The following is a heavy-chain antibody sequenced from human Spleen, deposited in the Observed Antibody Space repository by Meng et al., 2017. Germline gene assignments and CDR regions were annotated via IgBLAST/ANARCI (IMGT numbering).Heavy chain of an antibody. J-gene: IGHJ5*02. Sequence: ASVKVSCKASGYTFTSYGISWVRQAPGQGLEWMGWISPYNGNTNYAQKLQGRVTMTTDTSTSTAYMELRSLRSDDTAVYYCARVVWFGDPSSGEYNWFDPWGQGTLVTVSS. V-gene: IGHV1-18*01. CDR1: GYTFTSYG. CDR3: ARVVWFGDPSSGEYNWFDP. CDR2: ISPYNGNT. D-gene: IGHD3-10*01.